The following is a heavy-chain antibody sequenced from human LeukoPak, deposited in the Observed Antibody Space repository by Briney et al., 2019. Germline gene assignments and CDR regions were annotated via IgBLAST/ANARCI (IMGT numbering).Heavy chain of an antibody. V-gene: IGHV5-51*01. D-gene: IGHD2-2*01. CDR1: GYSFTTYW. J-gene: IGHJ4*02. CDR3: ARRQGCSSTSCPPDY. Sequence: GESLKISCRGSGYSFTTYWIGWVRQMPGKGREWMGIIYPGDSDTRYSPSFQGQVTMSADKSINTAYLQWSSLKALDTAIYYCARRQGCSSTSCPPDYWGQGTLVTVSS. CDR2: IYPGDSDT.